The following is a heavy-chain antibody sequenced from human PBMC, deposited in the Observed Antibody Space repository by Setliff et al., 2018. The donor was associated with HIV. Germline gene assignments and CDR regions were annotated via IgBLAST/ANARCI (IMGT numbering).Heavy chain of an antibody. CDR1: GGTFSSYT. CDR2: IIPIFGTA. J-gene: IGHJ3*02. Sequence: GASVKVSCKASGGTFSSYTISWVRQAPGQGLERMGGIIPIFGTANFAQKFQGRVTITTDESTSTAYMELSSLRSEDTAMYYCARPPLLNYYDSSGYSHDAFDIWGQGTMVTVSS. V-gene: IGHV1-69*05. CDR3: ARPPLLNYYDSSGYSHDAFDI. D-gene: IGHD3-22*01.